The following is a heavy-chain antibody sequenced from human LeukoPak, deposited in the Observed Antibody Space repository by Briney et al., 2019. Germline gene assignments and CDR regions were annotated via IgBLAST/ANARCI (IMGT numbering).Heavy chain of an antibody. Sequence: ASVKVSCKASGYTFTGYYMHWVRQAPGQGLEWMGWINPNSGGTNYAQKFQGRVTMTRDTSISTAYMELSRLRSDDTAVYYCARDLSSSSWYYFRVPDVWGKGTTVTVSS. V-gene: IGHV1-2*02. CDR3: ARDLSSSSWYYFRVPDV. J-gene: IGHJ6*04. CDR2: INPNSGGT. CDR1: GYTFTGYY. D-gene: IGHD6-13*01.